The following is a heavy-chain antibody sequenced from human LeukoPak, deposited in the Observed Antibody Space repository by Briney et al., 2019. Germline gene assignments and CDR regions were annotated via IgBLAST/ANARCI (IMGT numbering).Heavy chain of an antibody. CDR2: ISYDGSNK. J-gene: IGHJ5*02. V-gene: IGHV3-30*04. D-gene: IGHD5-12*01. CDR3: VDVDTSA. Sequence: GRSLRLSCAASGFTFSSYAMHWVRQAPGKGLEWVAVISYDGSNKYYADSVQGRFTISRDNAKNTLFLQVNSLRIEDTAVYYCVDVDTSAWGQGTLVTVSS. CDR1: GFTFSSYA.